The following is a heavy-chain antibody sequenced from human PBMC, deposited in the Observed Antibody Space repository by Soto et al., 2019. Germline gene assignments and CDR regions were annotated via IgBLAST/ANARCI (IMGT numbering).Heavy chain of an antibody. CDR3: TTDSYFTLKIVRFDY. CDR2: IYSGGST. V-gene: IGHV3-66*01. CDR1: GFTVSSNY. J-gene: IGHJ4*01. D-gene: IGHD3-22*01. Sequence: GGSLRLSCAASGFTVSSNYMSWVRQAPGKGLEWVSVIYSGGSTYYADSVKGRFTISRDNSKSMVYLQMNSLKTEDTAVYYCTTDSYFTLKIVRFDYWGLGTLVTVSS.